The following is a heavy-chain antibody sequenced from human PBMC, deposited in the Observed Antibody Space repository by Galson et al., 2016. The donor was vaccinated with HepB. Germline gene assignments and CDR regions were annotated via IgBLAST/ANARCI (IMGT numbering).Heavy chain of an antibody. CDR3: AREGYGPLYYYFYYMDV. Sequence: LRLSCAASGFPFSSYLMHWVRQAPGKGLVWVSRVNSDGSSTGYADSVKGRFTISKDNAKNTLYLQMNSLRAEDTAVYFCAREGYGPLYYYFYYMDVWGKGTTVTVSS. CDR1: GFPFSSYL. V-gene: IGHV3-74*01. J-gene: IGHJ6*03. CDR2: VNSDGSST. D-gene: IGHD5-18*01.